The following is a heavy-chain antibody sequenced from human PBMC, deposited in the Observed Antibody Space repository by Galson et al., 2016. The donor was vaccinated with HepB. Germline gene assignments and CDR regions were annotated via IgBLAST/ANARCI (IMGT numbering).Heavy chain of an antibody. CDR3: AKEGVAYTTTWFSAFDF. V-gene: IGHV3-48*03. J-gene: IGHJ3*01. D-gene: IGHD2-2*01. CDR1: GFTFSRYE. Sequence: SLRLSCAASGFTFSRYEMNWVRQAPGKGLEWVSYISSSGTTIYYADSVKGRFTISRDNAKNSLYLQMNSPRAEDTAVYYCAKEGVAYTTTWFSAFDFWGQGTMVTVSS. CDR2: ISSSGTTI.